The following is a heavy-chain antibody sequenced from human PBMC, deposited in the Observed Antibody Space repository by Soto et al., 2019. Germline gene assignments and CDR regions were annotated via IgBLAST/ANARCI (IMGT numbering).Heavy chain of an antibody. V-gene: IGHV1-18*01. Sequence: ASVKVSCKASGRTFSSYTISGVREAPGQGLDWMGWISPYYGKTNYAQKLQGRVTMTTDTSTSTAYMELRSLRSDDTAVYYCARDRSVVLMGFDPWGQGTLVTVSS. CDR1: GRTFSSYT. D-gene: IGHD2-8*01. J-gene: IGHJ5*02. CDR3: ARDRSVVLMGFDP. CDR2: ISPYYGKT.